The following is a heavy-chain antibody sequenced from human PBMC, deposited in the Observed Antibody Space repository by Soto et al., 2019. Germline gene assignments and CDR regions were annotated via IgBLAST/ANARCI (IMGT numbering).Heavy chain of an antibody. CDR1: GYSFTSFY. J-gene: IGHJ4*02. D-gene: IGHD2-21*01. V-gene: IGHV1-46*01. CDR2: INPNGGST. CDR3: ARAIPHFDY. Sequence: QVQLVQSGAEVKEPGASVKISCKPSGYSFTSFYMHWVRQAPGQGLEWMGTINPNGGSTTYAQKFQGRVSMTRDTSTSTLYMDLSGLRSEDTAVYYCARAIPHFDYWGQGTLVPVSS.